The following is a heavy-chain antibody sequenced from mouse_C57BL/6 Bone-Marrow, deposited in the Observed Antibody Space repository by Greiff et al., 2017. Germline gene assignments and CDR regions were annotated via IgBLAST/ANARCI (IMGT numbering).Heavy chain of an antibody. Sequence: EVQLQESGPGLVKPSQSLSLTCSVTGYSITSGYYWNWIRQFPGNKLEWMGYISYDGSNNYNPSLTNRISITRDTSKNQFYLTLNSVTTEDTATYYCATTVVDTRAYWGQGTLVTVSA. CDR3: ATTVVDTRAY. V-gene: IGHV3-6*01. CDR2: ISYDGSN. J-gene: IGHJ3*01. D-gene: IGHD1-1*01. CDR1: GYSITSGYY.